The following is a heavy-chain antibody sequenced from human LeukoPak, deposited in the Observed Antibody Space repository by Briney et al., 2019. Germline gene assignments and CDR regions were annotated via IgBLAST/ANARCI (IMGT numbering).Heavy chain of an antibody. CDR3: ASADIVATMGALDY. V-gene: IGHV3-30-3*01. CDR1: GFTFSSYA. CDR2: ISYDGSNK. J-gene: IGHJ4*02. Sequence: GGSLRLSCAASGFTFSSYAMHWVRQAPGKGLEWVAVISYDGSNKYYADSVKGRFTISRDNSKNTLYLQMNSLRAEDTAVYYCASADIVATMGALDYWGQGTLVTVSS. D-gene: IGHD5-12*01.